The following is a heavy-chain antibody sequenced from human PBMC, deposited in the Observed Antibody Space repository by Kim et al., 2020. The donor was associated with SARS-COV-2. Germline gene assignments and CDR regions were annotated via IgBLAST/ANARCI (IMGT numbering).Heavy chain of an antibody. V-gene: IGHV6-1*01. CDR3: ARVIAAAGAYYYYGMDV. D-gene: IGHD6-13*01. CDR2: TYYRSKWYN. Sequence: SQTLSLTCAISGDSVSSNSAAWNWIRQSPSRGLEWLGRTYYRSKWYNDYAVSVKSRITINPDTSKNQFSLQLNSVTPEDTAVYYCARVIAAAGAYYYYGMDVWGQGTTVTVSS. CDR1: GDSVSSNSAA. J-gene: IGHJ6*02.